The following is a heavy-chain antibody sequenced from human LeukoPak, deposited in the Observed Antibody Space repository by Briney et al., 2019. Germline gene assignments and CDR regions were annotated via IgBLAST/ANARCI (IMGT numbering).Heavy chain of an antibody. CDR3: ARDLSIAVAGNPGVS. Sequence: PGRSLRLSCAASGFTFSSYAMHWVRQAPGKGLEWVAVISYDGSNKYYADSVKGRFTISRDNFKNTLYLQMNSLRAEDTAVYYCARDLSIAVAGNPGVSWGQGTLVTVSS. CDR2: ISYDGSNK. J-gene: IGHJ5*02. D-gene: IGHD6-19*01. V-gene: IGHV3-30-3*01. CDR1: GFTFSSYA.